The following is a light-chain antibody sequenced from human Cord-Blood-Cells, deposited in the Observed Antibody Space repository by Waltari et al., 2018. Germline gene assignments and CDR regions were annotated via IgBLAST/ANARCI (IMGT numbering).Light chain of an antibody. Sequence: QSALTQPASVSGSPGQSITISCPGTSSAVGSYKLVSWYQQHPGKAPKLMIYEGSKRPSGVSNRFSGSKSGNTASLTISGLQAEDEADYYCCSYAGSSTHVVFGGGTKLTVL. CDR3: CSYAGSSTHVV. V-gene: IGLV2-23*01. J-gene: IGLJ2*01. CDR2: EGS. CDR1: SSAVGSYKL.